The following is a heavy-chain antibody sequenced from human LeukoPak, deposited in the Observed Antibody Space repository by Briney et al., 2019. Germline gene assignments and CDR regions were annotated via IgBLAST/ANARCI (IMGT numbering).Heavy chain of an antibody. D-gene: IGHD5-18*01. J-gene: IGHJ4*02. CDR3: ARLYTAMPDY. Sequence: SETLSLTCTVSGGSISSSSYYWGWIRQPPGKGLEWIGSIYYSGSTYYNPSLKSRVTISVDTSKNQFSLKLSSVTAADTAVYYCARLYTAMPDYWGQGTLVTVSS. CDR1: GGSISSSSYY. CDR2: IYYSGST. V-gene: IGHV4-39*01.